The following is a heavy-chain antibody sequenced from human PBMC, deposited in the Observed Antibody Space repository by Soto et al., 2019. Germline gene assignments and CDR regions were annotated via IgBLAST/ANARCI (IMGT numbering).Heavy chain of an antibody. CDR2: IYPGDSDT. Sequence: GQSLKISCKGSGYSFTSYWIGWVRQMPGKXLEWMGIIYPGDSDTRYSPSFQGQVTISADKSISTAYLQWSSLKASDTAMYYCARRGTARDPRYYYYYGMDDWGQGTTVTVSS. CDR3: ARRGTARDPRYYYYYGMDD. J-gene: IGHJ6*02. V-gene: IGHV5-51*01. D-gene: IGHD5-18*01. CDR1: GYSFTSYW.